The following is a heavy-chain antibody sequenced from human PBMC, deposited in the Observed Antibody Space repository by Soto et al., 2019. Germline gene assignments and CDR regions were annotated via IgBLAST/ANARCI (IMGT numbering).Heavy chain of an antibody. CDR3: ARDTKHSSGWYPDYYYYYGMDV. CDR1: GYTFTSCY. CDR2: INPSGGST. V-gene: IGHV1-46*01. Sequence: ASVKVSCKASGYTFTSCYMHWVRQAPGQGLEWMGIINPSGGSTSYAQKFQGRVTMTRDTSTSTVYMELSSLRSEDTAVYYCARDTKHSSGWYPDYYYYYGMDVWGQGTTVTVSS. D-gene: IGHD6-19*01. J-gene: IGHJ6*02.